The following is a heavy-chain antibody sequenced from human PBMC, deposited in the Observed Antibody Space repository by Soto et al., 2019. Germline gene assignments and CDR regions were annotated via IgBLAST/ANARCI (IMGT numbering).Heavy chain of an antibody. CDR1: GYTFTSYG. CDR3: ARDLSDIVLVPAALYYYYGMDV. J-gene: IGHJ6*02. V-gene: IGHV1-18*01. D-gene: IGHD2-2*01. CDR2: ISAYNGNT. Sequence: QVQLVQSGAEVKKPGASVQVSCKASGYTFTSYGISWVRQAPGQGLEWMGWISAYNGNTNYAQKLQGRVTLTTDTSTSTAYMELRSLRSDDTAVYYCARDLSDIVLVPAALYYYYGMDVWGQGTTVTVSS.